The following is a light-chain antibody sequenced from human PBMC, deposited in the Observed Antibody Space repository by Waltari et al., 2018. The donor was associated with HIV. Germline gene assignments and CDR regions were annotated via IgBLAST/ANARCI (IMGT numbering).Light chain of an antibody. CDR3: SSFAAASGFVV. V-gene: IGLV2-11*01. J-gene: IGLJ2*01. CDR1: SRYVGNHHS. Sequence: QSALIPPPSVSASPGPSVAIPCTPASRYVGNHHSSSCYQQRPGKAPNLIIYDVTKRPSGVLHRFSGSKSGSTATLTISGLQAEDEAVYFCSSFAAASGFVVFGGGTNLAVL. CDR2: DVT.